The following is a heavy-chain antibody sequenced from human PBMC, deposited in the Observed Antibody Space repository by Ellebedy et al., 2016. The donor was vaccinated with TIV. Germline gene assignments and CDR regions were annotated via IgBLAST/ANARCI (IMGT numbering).Heavy chain of an antibody. Sequence: GESLKISCAASGFTFSDYYMSWIRQAPGKGLEWVSYISSSGSTIYYADSVKGRFTISRDNAKNSLYLQMSSLRVEDTAVYYCARGYHGPLPGTHDFDSWGQGTLVTVSS. CDR2: ISSSGSTI. CDR1: GFTFSDYY. CDR3: ARGYHGPLPGTHDFDS. V-gene: IGHV3-11*04. J-gene: IGHJ4*02. D-gene: IGHD6-13*01.